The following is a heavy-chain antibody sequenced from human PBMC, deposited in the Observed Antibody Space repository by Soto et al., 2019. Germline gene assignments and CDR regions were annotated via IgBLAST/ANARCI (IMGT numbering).Heavy chain of an antibody. D-gene: IGHD2-15*01. CDR1: GVSLTTSGVG. V-gene: IGHV2-5*02. CDR2: IYSDDDK. CDR3: AHRQRSVVVGAPFDP. J-gene: IGHJ5*02. Sequence: QITLRESGPPLVQPTQTLTLTCTLSGVSLTTSGVGVGWIRQPPGKALKWLALIYSDDDKRFSPSLKSRLAITRATSKNQVVMTVTDMAPVDTAIYYCAHRQRSVVVGAPFDPWGQGSQVTVSS.